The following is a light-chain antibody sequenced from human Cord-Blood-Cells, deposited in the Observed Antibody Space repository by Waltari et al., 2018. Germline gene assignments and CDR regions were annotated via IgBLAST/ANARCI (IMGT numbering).Light chain of an antibody. CDR3: SSYTSSSTYV. CDR1: SSDVGGYNY. Sequence: QSPLTQPASVSGSPGQSITISCPGTSSDVGGYNYVSWYQQHPGKAPKLMIYDVSKRSSGVSNRFSGSKSGNTASLTISGLQAEDEADYYCSSYTSSSTYVFGTGTKVTVL. V-gene: IGLV2-14*01. J-gene: IGLJ1*01. CDR2: DVS.